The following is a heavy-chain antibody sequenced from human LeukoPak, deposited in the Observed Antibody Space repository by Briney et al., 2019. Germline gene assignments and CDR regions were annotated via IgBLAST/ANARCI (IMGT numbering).Heavy chain of an antibody. CDR3: AKVGTIETTEELNWFNP. CDR1: GFTFSSYA. D-gene: IGHD4-11*01. CDR2: ISSSGDST. Sequence: GGSLRLSCAASGFTFSSYAMIWVRQAPGKGLEWVSIISSSGDSTYYADSVKGRFTFSRDNSKNTLSLQMSSLGADDTAVYYCAKVGTIETTEELNWFNPWGQGTLVTVSS. V-gene: IGHV3-23*01. J-gene: IGHJ5*02.